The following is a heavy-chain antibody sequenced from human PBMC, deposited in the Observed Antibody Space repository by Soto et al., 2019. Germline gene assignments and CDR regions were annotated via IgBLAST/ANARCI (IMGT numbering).Heavy chain of an antibody. CDR2: IYHSGST. Sequence: QVQLQESGPGLVKPSGTLSLTCAVSGGSISSSNWWSWVRQPPGKGLEWIGEIYHSGSTNYNPSLTSRVTISVDKSKNQFSLKLSSVTAADTAVYYCATFPGIAAGESYYYYGMDVWGQGTTVTVSS. V-gene: IGHV4-4*02. J-gene: IGHJ6*02. CDR3: ATFPGIAAGESYYYYGMDV. CDR1: GGSISSSNW. D-gene: IGHD6-13*01.